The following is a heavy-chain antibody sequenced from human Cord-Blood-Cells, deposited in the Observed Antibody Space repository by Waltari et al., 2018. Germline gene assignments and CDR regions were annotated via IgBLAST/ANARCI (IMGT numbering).Heavy chain of an antibody. CDR3: ARTLPITIFGVVIRHDAFDI. D-gene: IGHD3-3*01. J-gene: IGHJ3*02. CDR2: IYYNGST. V-gene: IGHV4-30-4*08. Sequence: QVQLQESGPGLVKPSQTLSLTCTVSGGSISSGDYYWSWIRQPPGKGLEWIGYIYYNGSTYYNPSLKSRVTISVDTSKNQFSLKLSSVTAADTAVYYCARTLPITIFGVVIRHDAFDIWGQGTMVTVSS. CDR1: GGSISSGDYY.